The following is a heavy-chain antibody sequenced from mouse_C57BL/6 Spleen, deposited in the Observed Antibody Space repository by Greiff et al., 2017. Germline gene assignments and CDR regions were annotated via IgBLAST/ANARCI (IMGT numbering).Heavy chain of an antibody. CDR1: GYTFTSYW. CDR3: AIPCGYEGYYFDY. Sequence: QVQLQQPGAELVKPGASVKVSCKASGYTFTSYWMHWVKQRPGQGLEWIGRIHPSDSDTNYNQKFKGKATLTVDKSSSTAYMQLSSLTSEDSAVCYSAIPCGYEGYYFDYWGQGTTLTVSS. D-gene: IGHD2-2*01. V-gene: IGHV1-74*01. CDR2: IHPSDSDT. J-gene: IGHJ2*01.